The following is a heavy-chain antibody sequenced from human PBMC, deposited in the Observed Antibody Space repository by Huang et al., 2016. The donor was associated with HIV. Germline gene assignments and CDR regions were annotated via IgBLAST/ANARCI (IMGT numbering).Heavy chain of an antibody. CDR3: AKESRWFSDFDQ. CDR1: GFSFSHVG. V-gene: IGHV3-30*18. Sequence: QVQLVESGGGVVQPGTSLRLSCAASGFSFSHVGMHWVRQAPGKGREWVAVISYDGRSDRYSDSVKGRFTISRDNDKNTLSLEMNRLRHDDTAVYYCAKESRWFSDFDQWGQGTLVTVSS. D-gene: IGHD2-15*01. J-gene: IGHJ5*02. CDR2: ISYDGRSD.